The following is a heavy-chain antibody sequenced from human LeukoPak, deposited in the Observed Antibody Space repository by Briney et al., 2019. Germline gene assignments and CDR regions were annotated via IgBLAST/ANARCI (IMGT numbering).Heavy chain of an antibody. CDR2: ITSSASTT. CDR3: AIDLGDYVGYDALDI. V-gene: IGHV3-48*03. CDR1: GFIFSSYE. J-gene: IGHJ3*02. D-gene: IGHD4-17*01. Sequence: PGRSLRLSCAAAGFIFSSYEMNWVRQAPGNGLGLGSYITSSASTTYYADSVKGRFTISRDNANNSLHLQMNSLRAEDSTAYYCAIDLGDYVGYDALDIWSRGTMLTV.